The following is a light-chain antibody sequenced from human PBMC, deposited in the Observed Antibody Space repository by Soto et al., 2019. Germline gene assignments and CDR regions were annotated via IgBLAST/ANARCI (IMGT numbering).Light chain of an antibody. CDR2: EVS. CDR3: SAYTSSRTYG. J-gene: IGLJ1*01. Sequence: QSVLTQPPSVSGSHGQSVTISCTGTSSYVGNYNRVSWYQQPPGTAPKVIIYEVSNRPSGVPDRFSGSKSGNTSALTISGLQAEDEADYYCSAYTSSRTYGFGTGPTVTVL. CDR1: SSYVGNYNR. V-gene: IGLV2-18*02.